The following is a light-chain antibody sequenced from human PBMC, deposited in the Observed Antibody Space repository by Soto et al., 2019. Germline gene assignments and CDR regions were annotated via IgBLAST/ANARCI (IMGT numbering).Light chain of an antibody. CDR3: STYTSSSTYV. J-gene: IGLJ1*01. CDR2: EAR. V-gene: IGLV2-14*01. CDR1: SSDVGGYNY. Sequence: QSVLTQPASVYGSPGQSITISCTGTSSDVGGYNYVSLYQQHPGKAPKLMIYEARNRPSGVSPRFSGSKSGNTATLTISGLHAENVADYYCSTYTSSSTYVFGTGTKVTVL.